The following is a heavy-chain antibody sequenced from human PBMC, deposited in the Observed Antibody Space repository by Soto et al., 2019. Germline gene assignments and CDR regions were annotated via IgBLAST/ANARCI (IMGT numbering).Heavy chain of an antibody. V-gene: IGHV3-7*01. CDR2: IKQDGSEK. CDR3: ARDRCSSTSCKPPYYYGMDV. CDR1: GFTFSSYW. D-gene: IGHD2-2*01. Sequence: GGSLRLSCAASGFTFSSYWISWVRQAPGKGLEWVANIKQDGSEKYYVDSVKGRFTISRDNSKNTLYLQMNSLRAEDTAVYYCARDRCSSTSCKPPYYYGMDVWGQGTTVTVSS. J-gene: IGHJ6*02.